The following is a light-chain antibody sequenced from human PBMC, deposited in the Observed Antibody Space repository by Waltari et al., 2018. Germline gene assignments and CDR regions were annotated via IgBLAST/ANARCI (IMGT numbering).Light chain of an antibody. CDR3: QQFSGILWT. CDR1: QDIRNA. Sequence: PSSLSASVGDRVTITCRASQDIRNALAWYQQKPGKAPKLLLYAASRLESGVPSRFSGSGSGTDYTLTITGLQPEDSATYYCQQFSGILWTFGQGTKVEIK. V-gene: IGKV1-NL1*01. CDR2: AAS. J-gene: IGKJ1*01.